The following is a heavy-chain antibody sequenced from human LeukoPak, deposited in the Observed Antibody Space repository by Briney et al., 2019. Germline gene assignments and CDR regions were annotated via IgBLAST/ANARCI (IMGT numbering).Heavy chain of an antibody. CDR2: ISVYSGNT. D-gene: IGHD1-1*01. J-gene: IGHJ4*02. CDR3: ARESHETREDY. V-gene: IGHV1-18*01. CDR1: GYTFASYG. Sequence: ASVTVSCKASGYTFASYGVSWVRQAPGQGPEWMAWISVYSGNTKYAQKFQGRVTLTADTSTSTVYMELRSLRSDDTAMYYCARESHETREDYWGQGTLVTVSS.